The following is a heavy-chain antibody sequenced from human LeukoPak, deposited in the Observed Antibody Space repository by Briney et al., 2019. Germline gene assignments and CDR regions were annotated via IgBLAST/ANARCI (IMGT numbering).Heavy chain of an antibody. CDR1: GGSFSGYY. Sequence: PSETLPLTCAVYGGSFSGYYWSWIRQPPGKGLEWIGEINHSGSTNYNPSLKSRVTISVDTSKNQFSLKLSSVTAADTAVYYCARAPSYYYAGRGADYWGQGTLVTVSS. V-gene: IGHV4-34*01. CDR2: INHSGST. CDR3: ARAPSYYYAGRGADY. D-gene: IGHD3-10*01. J-gene: IGHJ4*02.